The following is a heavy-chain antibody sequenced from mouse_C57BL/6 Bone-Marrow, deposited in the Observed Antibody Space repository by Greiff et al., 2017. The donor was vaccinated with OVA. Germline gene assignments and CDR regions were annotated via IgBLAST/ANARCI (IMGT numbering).Heavy chain of an antibody. CDR2: ISSGGSYT. V-gene: IGHV5-6*01. Sequence: EVQLVESGGDLVKPGGSLKLSCAASGFTFSSYGMSWVRQTPDKRLEWVATISSGGSYTYYPDSVKGRFTISRDNAKNTLYLQMSSLKSEDTAMYYCARGSSLFDYWGQGTTLTVSS. CDR1: GFTFSSYG. CDR3: ARGSSLFDY. D-gene: IGHD1-1*01. J-gene: IGHJ2*01.